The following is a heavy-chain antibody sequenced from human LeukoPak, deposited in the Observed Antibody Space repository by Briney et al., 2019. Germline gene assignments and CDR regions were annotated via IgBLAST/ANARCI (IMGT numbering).Heavy chain of an antibody. CDR3: ARAPGDGYNWADY. CDR2: ISSSSSYI. V-gene: IGHV3-21*01. Sequence: PGRSLRLSCAASGFTFSSYSMNWVRQAPGKGLEWVSSISSSSSYIYYADSVKGRFTISRDNAKNSLYLQMNSLRAEDTAVYYCARAPGDGYNWADYWGQGTLVTVSS. D-gene: IGHD5-24*01. CDR1: GFTFSSYS. J-gene: IGHJ4*02.